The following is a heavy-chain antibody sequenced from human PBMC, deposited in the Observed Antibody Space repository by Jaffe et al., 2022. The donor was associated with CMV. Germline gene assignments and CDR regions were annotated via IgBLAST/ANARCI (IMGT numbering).Heavy chain of an antibody. D-gene: IGHD5-18*01. CDR1: GDSISSSSYC. Sequence: QLQLQESGPGLVKPSETLSLTCTVSGDSISSSSYCWGWIRQPPGKGLEWIGSIYYSGSTYYNPSLKSRVTISVDTSKNQFSLRLSSVTAADTAVYYCARQTGIQLWSTIYYFDYWGQGSLVTVSS. J-gene: IGHJ4*02. CDR2: IYYSGST. V-gene: IGHV4-39*01. CDR3: ARQTGIQLWSTIYYFDY.